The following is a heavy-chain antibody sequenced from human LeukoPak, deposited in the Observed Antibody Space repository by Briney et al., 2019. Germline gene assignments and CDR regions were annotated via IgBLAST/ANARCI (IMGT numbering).Heavy chain of an antibody. J-gene: IGHJ3*02. Sequence: GGSLRLSCAASGFTFSSYWMSWVRQAPGKGLEWVANIKQDGSEKYYVDSVKGRFTISRDNAKNSLYLQMNSLRAEDTAVYYCARVSFGVMLPLAFDIWGQGTMVTVSS. CDR3: ARVSFGVMLPLAFDI. D-gene: IGHD3-10*01. CDR1: GFTFSSYW. V-gene: IGHV3-7*01. CDR2: IKQDGSEK.